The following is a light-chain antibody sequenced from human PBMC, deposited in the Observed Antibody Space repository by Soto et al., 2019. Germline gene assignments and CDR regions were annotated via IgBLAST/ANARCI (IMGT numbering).Light chain of an antibody. V-gene: IGKV3-20*01. CDR1: QSVSNNY. CDR2: GSS. CDR3: HQYGSSPQYT. Sequence: EVVLTQSPGTLSLSPGESATLSCRASQSVSNNYFAWYQQKPGQAPRLLIFGSSDRATGIPDRFSGSGSGTDFTLTIRRLEPEDFAVYYCHQYGSSPQYTFGQGTKLEIK. J-gene: IGKJ2*01.